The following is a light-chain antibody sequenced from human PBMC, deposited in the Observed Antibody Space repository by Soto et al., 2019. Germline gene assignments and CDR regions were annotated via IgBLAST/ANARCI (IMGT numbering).Light chain of an antibody. CDR2: SVA. J-gene: IGKJ1*01. CDR1: DKINNY. Sequence: DIQLTQSPPSLSASVGDRVTITCRSRDKINNYLNWYQQRPEKVPKLLIHSVATLQSGVLSRFSGSGAGTDFTLTIISLQPEEYVTYFCQESDIPPLSFGLGTKVEIK. V-gene: IGKV1-39*01. CDR3: QESDIPPLS.